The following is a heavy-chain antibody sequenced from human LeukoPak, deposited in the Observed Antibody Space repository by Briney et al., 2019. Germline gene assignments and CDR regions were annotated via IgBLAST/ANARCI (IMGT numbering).Heavy chain of an antibody. CDR2: IIPIFGTA. J-gene: IGHJ3*02. CDR3: AREGAGAHIVVVERAFDI. D-gene: IGHD2-21*01. Sequence: SVKVSCKASGGTFSSYAISWVRQAPGQGLEWMGRIIPIFGTANYAQKFQGRVTITTDESTSTAYMELSSLRPEDTAVYYCAREGAGAHIVVVERAFDIWGQGTMVTVSS. CDR1: GGTFSSYA. V-gene: IGHV1-69*05.